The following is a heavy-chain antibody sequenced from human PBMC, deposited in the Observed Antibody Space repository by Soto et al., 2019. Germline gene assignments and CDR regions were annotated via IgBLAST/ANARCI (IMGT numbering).Heavy chain of an antibody. J-gene: IGHJ4*02. CDR2: ITGSGDIT. Sequence: EVQLLESGGGLVQPGGSLRLSCAASGFTFRNYVMSWVRQAPGKGLEWLSSITGSGDITYYADSVRGRFAISRDNSKNTLYLQMDSLGAEDTAIYYCGKLAWLGDLPGHDHWGQGTLLTVSS. V-gene: IGHV3-23*01. CDR1: GFTFRNYV. D-gene: IGHD3-10*01. CDR3: GKLAWLGDLPGHDH.